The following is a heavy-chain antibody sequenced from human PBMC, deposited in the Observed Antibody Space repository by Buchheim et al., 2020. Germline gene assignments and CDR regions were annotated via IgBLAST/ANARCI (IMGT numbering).Heavy chain of an antibody. D-gene: IGHD1-1*01. CDR2: ANSDGNNT. Sequence: EELLEESGGGLVQPGGSLRLSCAGSGFAFSSYWMHWVRQVPGKGLVWVSRANSDGNNTIYADSVKGRFTISRDNAKNTLYLKMNSLRVEDTAVYYCVRDGSRPLEYRPYGMDVWGQGTT. CDR3: VRDGSRPLEYRPYGMDV. V-gene: IGHV3-74*01. J-gene: IGHJ6*02. CDR1: GFAFSSYW.